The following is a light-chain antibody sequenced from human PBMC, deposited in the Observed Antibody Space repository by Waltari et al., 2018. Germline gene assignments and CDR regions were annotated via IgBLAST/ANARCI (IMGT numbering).Light chain of an antibody. CDR1: QSVSSY. J-gene: IGKJ2*01. CDR2: DAS. Sequence: EIVLTQSPATLSLSPGERATLSCRACQSVSSYLAWYQQKPGQAPRLLIYDASNRATGIPARFSGSGSGTDFTLTISSLEPEDFAVYYCQQRSNWSYTFGQGTKLEIK. V-gene: IGKV3-11*01. CDR3: QQRSNWSYT.